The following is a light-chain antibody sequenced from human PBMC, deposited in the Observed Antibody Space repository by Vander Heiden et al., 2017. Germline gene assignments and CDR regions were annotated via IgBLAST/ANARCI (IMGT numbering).Light chain of an antibody. CDR2: GGS. Sequence: PGERATLSCMSSQSVTLYYLPWYQHKPGQAPRLLLYGGSSRLTAILDRFTGRGSLRDFTLTITSLGPEDIVLYFTEQYWNSLHIFGQGTRLEIK. V-gene: IGKV3-20*01. CDR1: QSVTLYY. CDR3: EQYWNSLHI. J-gene: IGKJ2*01.